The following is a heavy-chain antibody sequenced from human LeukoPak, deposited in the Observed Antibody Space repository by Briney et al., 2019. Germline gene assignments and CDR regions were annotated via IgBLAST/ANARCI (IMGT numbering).Heavy chain of an antibody. D-gene: IGHD6-13*01. CDR1: GGSISSSSYY. V-gene: IGHV4-39*01. CDR2: IYYSGST. CDR3: ARHGYSSSWYSPTALDY. J-gene: IGHJ4*02. Sequence: PSETLSLTCTVSGGSISSSSYYWGWIRQPPGRGLEWIGSIYYSGSTYYNPSLKSRVTISVDTSKNQFSLKLSSVTAADTAVYYCARHGYSSSWYSPTALDYWGQGTLVTVSS.